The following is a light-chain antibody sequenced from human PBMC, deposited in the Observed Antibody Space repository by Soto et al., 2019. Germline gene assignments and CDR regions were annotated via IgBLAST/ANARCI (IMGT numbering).Light chain of an antibody. CDR2: WAS. CDR1: QSVLYSSNNKNY. Sequence: DIVMTQSPASLAVSLGERATTNCKSSQSVLYSSNNKNYLAWYQQKPGQPPKLLIYWASTRESGVPDRFSGSGSGTDFTLTISSLQAEDVAVYYCQQYYITPYTFGQGTKLEIK. CDR3: QQYYITPYT. V-gene: IGKV4-1*01. J-gene: IGKJ2*01.